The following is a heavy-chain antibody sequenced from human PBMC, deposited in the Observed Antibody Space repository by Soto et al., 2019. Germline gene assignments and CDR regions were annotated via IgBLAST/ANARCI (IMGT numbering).Heavy chain of an antibody. V-gene: IGHV4-34*01. CDR3: ARGGTTVRTTYSTPGLDI. CDR2: INHSGST. D-gene: IGHD4-4*01. J-gene: IGHJ3*02. CDR1: DGNISDHD. Sequence: VEDGNISDHDGRWISKHPGKGLEWIGEINHSGSTNYNPSLKSRVTISVDTSKNQFSLKLSSVTAADTAVYYCARGGTTVRTTYSTPGLDIWGQRT.